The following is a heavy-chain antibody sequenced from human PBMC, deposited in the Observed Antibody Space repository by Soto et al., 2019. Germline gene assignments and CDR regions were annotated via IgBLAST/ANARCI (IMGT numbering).Heavy chain of an antibody. CDR1: GYTFTSYG. Sequence: QVQLVQSGAEVKKPGASVKVSCKASGYTFTSYGISWVRQAPGQGRAWMGWISAYNGNTNYAQKLQGRVTMTTETATITAYMELSSLRSDDTAVYYCARDHRLPYYDVLTGYHPDYCGRGTLVTVSS. J-gene: IGHJ4*02. CDR2: ISAYNGNT. V-gene: IGHV1-18*04. CDR3: ARDHRLPYYDVLTGYHPDY. D-gene: IGHD3-9*01.